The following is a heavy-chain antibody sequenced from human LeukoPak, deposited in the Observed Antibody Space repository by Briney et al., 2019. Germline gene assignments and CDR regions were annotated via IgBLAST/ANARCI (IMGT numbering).Heavy chain of an antibody. CDR2: IYYSGST. J-gene: IGHJ4*02. V-gene: IGHV4-61*05. D-gene: IGHD4-23*01. CDR1: GGSISSSSYY. CDR3: ARLYGGNSASNDY. Sequence: PSETLSLTCTVSGGSISSSSYYWGWIRQPPGKGLEWIGYIYYSGSTNYNPSLKSRVTISVDTSKNQFSLKLSSVTAADTAVYYCARLYGGNSASNDYWGQGTLVTVSS.